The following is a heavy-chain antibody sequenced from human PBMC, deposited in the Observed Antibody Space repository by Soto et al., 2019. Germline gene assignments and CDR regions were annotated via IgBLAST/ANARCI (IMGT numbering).Heavy chain of an antibody. D-gene: IGHD4-17*01. CDR2: IRQDGGEK. CDR3: ARAPHYGPNLHY. CDR1: GYTFSNYY. Sequence: QPGGSLRLSCRASGYTFSNYYIIWVRQAPGKGLEWEANIRQDGGEKYYVDSVQGRCTISRDNTQNSMYLQMNSLRAEDTAVYYCARAPHYGPNLHYWGQGILVTVSS. V-gene: IGHV3-7*03. J-gene: IGHJ4*02.